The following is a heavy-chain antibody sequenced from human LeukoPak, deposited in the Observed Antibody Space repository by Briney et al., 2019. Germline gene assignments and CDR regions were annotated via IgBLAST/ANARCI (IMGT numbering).Heavy chain of an antibody. J-gene: IGHJ3*02. CDR2: INPSGGST. Sequence: ASVKVSCKASGYTFTSYYMHWVRQAPGQGLEWMGIINPSGGSTSYAQKFQGRVTMTRDTSTSTVYMELSRLRSDDTAVYYCARDYYDNSGFGAFDIWGQGTMVTVSS. V-gene: IGHV1-46*01. CDR1: GYTFTSYY. D-gene: IGHD3-22*01. CDR3: ARDYYDNSGFGAFDI.